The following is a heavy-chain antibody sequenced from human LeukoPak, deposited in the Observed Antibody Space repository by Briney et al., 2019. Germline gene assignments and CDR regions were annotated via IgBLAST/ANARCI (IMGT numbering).Heavy chain of an antibody. D-gene: IGHD4-17*01. V-gene: IGHV3-7*01. CDR3: AKDDYGDYTSDYYYYGMDV. CDR1: GFSFSSYW. J-gene: IGHJ6*02. Sequence: PGGSLRLSCAASGFSFSSYWMNWVRQAPGKGLEWVANIKEDGSEKYYVDSVKGRFTISRDNAKNSLYLQMNSLRAEDTAVYYCAKDDYGDYTSDYYYYGMDVWGQGTTVTVSS. CDR2: IKEDGSEK.